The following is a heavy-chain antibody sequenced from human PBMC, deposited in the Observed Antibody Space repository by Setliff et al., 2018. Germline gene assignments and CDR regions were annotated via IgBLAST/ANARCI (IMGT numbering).Heavy chain of an antibody. V-gene: IGHV4-61*09. Sequence: PSETLSLTRTVSGDSISSRRSYWGWFRQPAGKGLEWIGQIYTSWSTNYNPSLKSRVTISLDTSKNQFSLSLSSVTAADTAVYYCARMSGFQYMDVWGKGTTVTVSS. CDR2: IYTSWST. D-gene: IGHD3-3*01. CDR1: GDSISSRRSY. J-gene: IGHJ6*03. CDR3: ARMSGFQYMDV.